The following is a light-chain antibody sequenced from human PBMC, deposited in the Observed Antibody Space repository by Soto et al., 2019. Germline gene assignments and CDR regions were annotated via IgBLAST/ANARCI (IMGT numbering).Light chain of an antibody. Sequence: EIVLTQSPDTLSLSPGERATLSCRASQSVSNNYLAWYRQKPGQAPRLLIFGASSRATGIPDRFSGSGSGTDFTLTISRLEPEDFAVYYCQQYGRTATTFGQGTKLEIK. CDR2: GAS. J-gene: IGKJ2*01. CDR3: QQYGRTATT. V-gene: IGKV3-20*01. CDR1: QSVSNNY.